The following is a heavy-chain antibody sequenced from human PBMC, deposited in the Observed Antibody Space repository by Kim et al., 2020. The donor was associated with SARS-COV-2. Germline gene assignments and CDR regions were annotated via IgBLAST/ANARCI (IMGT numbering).Heavy chain of an antibody. CDR3: TIGRTGA. CDR2: ISYDGSNK. V-gene: IGHV3-30*03. J-gene: IGHJ5*02. CDR1: GFTFSSYG. D-gene: IGHD3-3*01. Sequence: GGSLRLSCAASGFTFSSYGMHWVRQAPGKGLEWVAVISYDGSNKYYADSVKGRFTISRDNSKNTLYLQMNSLRAEDTAVYYCTIGRTGAWGQGTLVTVSS.